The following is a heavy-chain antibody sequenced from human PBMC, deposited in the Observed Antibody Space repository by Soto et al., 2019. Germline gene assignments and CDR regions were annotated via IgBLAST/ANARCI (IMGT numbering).Heavy chain of an antibody. Sequence: ASVKVSCKVSGYTLTELSMHWVRQAPGKGLEWMGGFDPEDGETIYAQKFQGRVTMTEDTSTDTAYMELSSLRSEDTAVYYCATAEQWGAEDAFDIWGQGTMVTVSS. CDR2: FDPEDGET. V-gene: IGHV1-24*01. CDR1: GYTLTELS. CDR3: ATAEQWGAEDAFDI. D-gene: IGHD6-19*01. J-gene: IGHJ3*02.